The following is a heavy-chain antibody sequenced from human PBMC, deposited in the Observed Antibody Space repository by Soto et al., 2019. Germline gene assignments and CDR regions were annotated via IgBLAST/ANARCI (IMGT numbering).Heavy chain of an antibody. CDR3: AKDTYYFDRSGYYIFDY. V-gene: IGHV3-30*18. CDR1: GFPFSDYG. CDR2: LSYDGTSR. Sequence: GGSLNPPCPSLGFPFSDYGIHWVPQAPGKGLEGVAGLSYDGTSRYYTASVKRRFTISRDNSKSTVYLQMNSLRPEDTAVYYCAKDTYYFDRSGYYIFDYWGQGTLVTVAS. D-gene: IGHD3-22*01. J-gene: IGHJ4*02.